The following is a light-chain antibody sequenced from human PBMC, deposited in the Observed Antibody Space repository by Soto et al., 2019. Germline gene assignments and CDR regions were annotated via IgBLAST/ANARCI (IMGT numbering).Light chain of an antibody. V-gene: IGKV3-20*01. CDR2: GAS. J-gene: IGKJ3*01. CDR1: QSVSSSY. Sequence: EIVLTQSPGTLSFAPGEGATLSCRASQSVSSSYLAWYQQKPGQAPRLLIYGASSRATGIPDRFSGSGSGTDFTLTISRLEPEDFEVYYCQQYGSSPLFTIGPGTKVEIX. CDR3: QQYGSSPLFT.